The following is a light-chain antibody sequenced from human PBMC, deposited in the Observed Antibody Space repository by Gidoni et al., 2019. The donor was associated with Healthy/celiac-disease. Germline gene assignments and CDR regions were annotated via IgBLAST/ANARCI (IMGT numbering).Light chain of an antibody. CDR2: GAS. CDR3: QQYNNWPLT. CDR1: QSVSRN. J-gene: IGKJ2*01. Sequence: ELVMTQSPATLSVSPGERATLSCRASQSVSRNLAWYQQKPGQAPRLLIYGASTRATSIPARFSGSGSGTEFTLTISSLQSEDFAVYYCQQYNNWPLTFGQGTKLEIK. V-gene: IGKV3-15*01.